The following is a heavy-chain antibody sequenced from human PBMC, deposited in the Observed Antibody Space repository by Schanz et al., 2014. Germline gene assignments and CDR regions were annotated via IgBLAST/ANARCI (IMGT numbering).Heavy chain of an antibody. V-gene: IGHV3-48*01. J-gene: IGHJ4*02. CDR1: GFTFSSYS. D-gene: IGHD6-13*01. CDR2: VSRSTPDI. Sequence: EVQLVESGGGLVQPGGSLRLSCTASGFTFSSYSMNWVRQAPGKGLEWVSYVSRSTPDIYYADSVKGRFTMSRDNAKNSLYLQMNSLSAEDTAEYYCARDQGYTTSWHNFDLWGQGTLVTVSS. CDR3: ARDQGYTTSWHNFDL.